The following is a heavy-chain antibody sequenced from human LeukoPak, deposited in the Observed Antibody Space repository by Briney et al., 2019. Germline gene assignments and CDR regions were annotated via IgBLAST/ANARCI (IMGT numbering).Heavy chain of an antibody. V-gene: IGHV4-34*01. CDR1: GVSFNDYY. CDR3: TRMTTGHDY. CDR2: IKHCGYT. D-gene: IGHD4-17*01. J-gene: IGHJ4*02. Sequence: KPSETLSPTCAVSGVSFNDYYWRWVRQTPRKGLEWIGEIKHCGYTNDSPALKSRVTLSIDTSRKQCSLNLKSVTVSDSGIYYCTRMTTGHDYWGQGTLVTVSS.